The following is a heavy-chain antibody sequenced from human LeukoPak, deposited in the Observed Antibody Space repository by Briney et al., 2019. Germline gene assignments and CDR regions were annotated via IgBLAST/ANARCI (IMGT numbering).Heavy chain of an antibody. CDR3: ARRKRGFDY. CDR1: GGSFSGYY. J-gene: IGHJ4*02. CDR2: INHSGST. V-gene: IGHV4-34*01. Sequence: PSETLSLTCAVYGGSFSGYYWSWIRQPPGKGLEWIGEINHSGSTNYNPSLKSRVTISVDTSKNQFSLKLSSVTAADTAVYYCARRKRGFDYWGPGTLVTVSS. D-gene: IGHD3-10*01.